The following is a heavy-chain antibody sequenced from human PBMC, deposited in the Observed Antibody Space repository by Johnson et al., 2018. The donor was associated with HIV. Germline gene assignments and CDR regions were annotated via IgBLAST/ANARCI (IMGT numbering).Heavy chain of an antibody. CDR3: ARADRDSGTYHDAFDI. D-gene: IGHD1-26*01. Sequence: QVQLVESGGGVVQPGRSLRLSCAASGFTFSSYAMHWVRQAPGKGLEWVAVISYDGSNKYYADSVKGRFTISRDNAEDSLYLQMNSLTVEDTALYYCARADRDSGTYHDAFDIWGQGTLVIVSS. V-gene: IGHV3-30-3*01. CDR1: GFTFSSYA. J-gene: IGHJ3*02. CDR2: ISYDGSNK.